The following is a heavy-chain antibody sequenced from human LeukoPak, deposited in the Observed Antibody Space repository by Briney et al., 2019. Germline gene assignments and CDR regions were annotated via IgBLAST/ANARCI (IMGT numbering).Heavy chain of an antibody. Sequence: GGSLRLSCAASGFTFSTYTMNWVRQAPGKGLEWVSSISSSSSSTYHADSVKGRFTISRDNAKNSLYLQMNSLRAEDTAVYYCASSGWIAAAGTIDYWGRGTLVTVSS. CDR3: ASSGWIAAAGTIDY. CDR2: ISSSSSST. J-gene: IGHJ4*02. V-gene: IGHV3-21*01. D-gene: IGHD6-13*01. CDR1: GFTFSTYT.